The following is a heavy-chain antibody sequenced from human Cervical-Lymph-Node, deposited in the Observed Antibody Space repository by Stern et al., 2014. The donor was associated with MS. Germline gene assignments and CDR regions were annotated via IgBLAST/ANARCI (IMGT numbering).Heavy chain of an antibody. CDR1: GFTFSSYG. CDR2: IWYDGSNK. D-gene: IGHD1-7*01. Sequence: QMQLVESGGGVVQPGRSLRLSCAASGFTFSSYGMHWVRQAPGKGLEWVAVIWYDGSNKYYADSVKGRFIISRDNSKNTLYLQMNSLRAEDTAVYYCARPWSSITGTTYGMDVWGQGTTVTVSS. CDR3: ARPWSSITGTTYGMDV. J-gene: IGHJ6*02. V-gene: IGHV3-33*01.